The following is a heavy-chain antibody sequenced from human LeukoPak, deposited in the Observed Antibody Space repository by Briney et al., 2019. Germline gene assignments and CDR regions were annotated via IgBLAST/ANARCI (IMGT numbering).Heavy chain of an antibody. CDR1: GFTFSSYA. CDR3: AKPHCSSTSCYVFGYYFDY. CDR2: ISGSGDST. J-gene: IGHJ4*02. Sequence: AGGSLRLSCAASGFTFSSYAMSWVRQAPGKGLEWVSAISGSGDSTYYADSVKGRFTISRDNSKNTLYLQMNSLRAEGTAVYYCAKPHCSSTSCYVFGYYFDYWGQGTLVTVSS. D-gene: IGHD2-2*01. V-gene: IGHV3-23*01.